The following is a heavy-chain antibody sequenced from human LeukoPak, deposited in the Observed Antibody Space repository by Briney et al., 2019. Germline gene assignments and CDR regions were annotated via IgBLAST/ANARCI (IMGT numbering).Heavy chain of an antibody. J-gene: IGHJ4*02. CDR1: GDSVSSNSAA. V-gene: IGHV6-1*01. CDR3: ARGLREYSSSWRPFDY. Sequence: SQTLSLTCAISGDSVSSNSAAWNWIRQSPSRGLEWLGRTYYRSKWYNDYAVSVKSRITINPDTSKNQLSLQLNSVTPEDTAVCYCARGLREYSSSWRPFDYWGQGTLVTVSS. CDR2: TYYRSKWYN. D-gene: IGHD6-13*01.